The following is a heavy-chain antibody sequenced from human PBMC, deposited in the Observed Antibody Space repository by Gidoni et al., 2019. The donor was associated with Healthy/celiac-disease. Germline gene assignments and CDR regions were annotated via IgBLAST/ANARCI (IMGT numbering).Heavy chain of an antibody. Sequence: EVQLLESGGGLVQPGGSLRLSCAASGFTFSSYAMSWVRQAPGKGLEWVSAISGSGGSTYYAASVKGRFTISRDNSKNTLYLQMNSLRAEDTAVYYCAKASRGVVGAICVDYWGQGTLVTVSS. CDR2: ISGSGGST. J-gene: IGHJ4*02. V-gene: IGHV3-23*01. CDR3: AKASRGVVGAICVDY. D-gene: IGHD1-26*01. CDR1: GFTFSSYA.